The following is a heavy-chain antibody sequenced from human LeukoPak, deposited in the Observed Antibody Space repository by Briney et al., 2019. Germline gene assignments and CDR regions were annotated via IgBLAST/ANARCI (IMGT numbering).Heavy chain of an antibody. CDR2: INPNSGGT. Sequence: GASMKVSCKASGYTFTGYYMHWVRQAPGQGLGWMGRINPNSGGTNYAQKFQGRVTMTRDTSISTAYMELSRLRSDDTAVYYCARSIAAAGTYWFDPWGQGTLVTVSS. D-gene: IGHD6-13*01. V-gene: IGHV1-2*06. J-gene: IGHJ5*02. CDR3: ARSIAAAGTYWFDP. CDR1: GYTFTGYY.